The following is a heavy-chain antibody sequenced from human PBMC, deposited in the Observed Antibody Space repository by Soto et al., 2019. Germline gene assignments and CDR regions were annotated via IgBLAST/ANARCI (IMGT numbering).Heavy chain of an antibody. J-gene: IGHJ6*02. Sequence: GASVKVSCKASGYTFTSYDINWVRQATGQGLEWMGWMNPNSGNTGYAQKFQGRVTMTRNTSISTAYMELSSLRSEDTAVYYCARQGVATTLYYYYYGMDVWGQGTTVTVSS. V-gene: IGHV1-8*01. CDR3: ARQGVATTLYYYYYGMDV. CDR2: MNPNSGNT. CDR1: GYTFTSYD. D-gene: IGHD5-12*01.